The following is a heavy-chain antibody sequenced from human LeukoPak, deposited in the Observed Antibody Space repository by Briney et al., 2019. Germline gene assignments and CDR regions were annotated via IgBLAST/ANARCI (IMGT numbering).Heavy chain of an antibody. CDR2: ITSRSSSI. J-gene: IGHJ4*02. V-gene: IGHV3-48*02. CDR1: GFTFSNYN. CDR3: ARDSRFGKLLIPYFDY. Sequence: GGSLRPSCAASGFTFSNYNMNWVRQAPGKGLEWVSYITSRSSSIYYADSVKGRFTISRDNAQNSLYLQMNSLRDEDTAVYYCARDSRFGKLLIPYFDYWGQGTLVTVSS. D-gene: IGHD3-10*01.